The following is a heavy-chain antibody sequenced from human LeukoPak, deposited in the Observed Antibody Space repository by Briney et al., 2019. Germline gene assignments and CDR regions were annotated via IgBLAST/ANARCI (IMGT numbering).Heavy chain of an antibody. D-gene: IGHD3-9*01. Sequence: GGSLRLSCAASGFPFSSHVLSWVRQAPGKGLEWIAYINHNGEAIYYPDFVKGRFIISRDNAKNSLFLQMNGLRDEDTAVYYCARDYDWAFDFWGQGTRVTVSS. J-gene: IGHJ4*02. CDR1: GFPFSSHV. CDR2: INHNGEAI. V-gene: IGHV3-48*02. CDR3: ARDYDWAFDF.